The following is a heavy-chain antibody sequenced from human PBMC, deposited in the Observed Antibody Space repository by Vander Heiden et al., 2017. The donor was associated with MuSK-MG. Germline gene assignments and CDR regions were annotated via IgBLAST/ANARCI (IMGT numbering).Heavy chain of an antibody. CDR3: ANTIDY. CDR1: GCTYSSYA. V-gene: IGHV3-23*01. J-gene: IGHJ4*02. CDR2: IRGRGGST. Sequence: EVQLLESGGGLVQPGGSLRLSCAASGCTYSSYAMSWVRQAPGKGLEWVSPIRGRGGSTYYADSVKGRFTISRDNSKKTMYMQMNSLRGEDTAGYYCANTIDYWVQGTMVTLYS.